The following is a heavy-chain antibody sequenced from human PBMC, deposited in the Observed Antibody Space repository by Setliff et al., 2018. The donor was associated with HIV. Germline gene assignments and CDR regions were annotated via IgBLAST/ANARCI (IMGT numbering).Heavy chain of an antibody. J-gene: IGHJ6*03. Sequence: PSETLSLTCAVYGGSFSGYYWSWIRQPPGKGLEWIGEINHSGSTNYNPSLKSRVTISVDTSKNQFSLKLSSVTAADTAVYYCAREGPGDCSSTSCYSSHYYMDVWGKGTTVTVSS. D-gene: IGHD2-2*02. CDR1: GGSFSGYY. V-gene: IGHV4-34*09. CDR2: INHSGST. CDR3: AREGPGDCSSTSCYSSHYYMDV.